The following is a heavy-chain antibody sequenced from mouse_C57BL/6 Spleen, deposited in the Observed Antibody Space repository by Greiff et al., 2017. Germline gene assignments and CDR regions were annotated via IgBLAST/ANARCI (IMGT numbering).Heavy chain of an antibody. D-gene: IGHD1-1*01. CDR1: GYTFTSYT. CDR3: ARLQDYYGSSPDD. CDR2: INPSSGYT. V-gene: IGHV1-4*01. J-gene: IGHJ2*01. Sequence: VKLMESGAELARPGASVKMSCKASGYTFTSYTMHWVKQRPGQGLEWIGYINPSSGYTKYNQKFKDKATLTADKSSSTAYMLLSSLTSEDSAVYYCARLQDYYGSSPDDWGQGTTLTVSS.